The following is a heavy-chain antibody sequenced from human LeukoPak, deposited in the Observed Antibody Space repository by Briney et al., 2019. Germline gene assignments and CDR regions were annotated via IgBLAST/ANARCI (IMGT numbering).Heavy chain of an antibody. Sequence: HSGVSLRLSCAPAAFTFSSYEMDSFRQAPGQGLGWVSYISSSGSTIYYADSVKGRFTISRDNAKNSLYLQMNSLRAEDTAVYYCARDFFDYWGQGTLVTVSS. CDR2: ISSSGSTI. V-gene: IGHV3-48*03. CDR3: ARDFFDY. CDR1: AFTFSSYE. J-gene: IGHJ4*02.